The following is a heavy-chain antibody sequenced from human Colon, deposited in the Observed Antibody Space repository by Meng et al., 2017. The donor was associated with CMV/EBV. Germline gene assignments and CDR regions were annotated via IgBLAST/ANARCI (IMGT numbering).Heavy chain of an antibody. CDR2: MDPNTGNT. J-gene: IGHJ4*02. D-gene: IGHD3-10*01. Sequence: ASVKVSCKTSGYIFTTYDINWVRQATGQGLEWMGWMDPNTGNTGYAQKIQGRVTMTMNTSVTTAYMELSGLRSDDSAVYYCVRGYYPGPGSYYKRSRYYFDSWGQGTLVTVSS. V-gene: IGHV1-8*01. CDR3: VRGYYPGPGSYYKRSRYYFDS. CDR1: GYIFTTYD.